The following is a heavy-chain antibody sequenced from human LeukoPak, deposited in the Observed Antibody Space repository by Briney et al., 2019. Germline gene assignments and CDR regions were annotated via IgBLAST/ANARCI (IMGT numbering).Heavy chain of an antibody. CDR2: ISSSSSYI. CDR1: GFTFSSYS. D-gene: IGHD2-2*01. J-gene: IGHJ5*02. CDR3: ARDPYIVVVPAALNWFDP. Sequence: GGSLRLYCAASGFTFSSYSMNWVRQAPGKGLEWVSSISSSSSYIYYADSVKGRFTISRDNAKNSLYLQMNSLRAEDTAVYYCARDPYIVVVPAALNWFDPWGQGTLVTVSS. V-gene: IGHV3-21*01.